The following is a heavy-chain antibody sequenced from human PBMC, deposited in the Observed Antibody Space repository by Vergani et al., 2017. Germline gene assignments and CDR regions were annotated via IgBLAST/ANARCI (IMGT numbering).Heavy chain of an antibody. CDR2: IRYDGSNK. CDR3: PKDPSQRRGYSGYDSSLY. D-gene: IGHD5-12*01. CDR1: GFTFSSYG. J-gene: IGHJ4*02. V-gene: IGHV3-30*02. Sequence: QVQLVESGGGVVQPGGSLRLSCAASGFTFSSYGMHWVRQAPGKGLEWVAFIRYDGSNKYYADSVKGRFTISRANSKNTLYLQMNSLRAEDTAVYYCPKDPSQRRGYSGYDSSLYWGQGTLVTVSS.